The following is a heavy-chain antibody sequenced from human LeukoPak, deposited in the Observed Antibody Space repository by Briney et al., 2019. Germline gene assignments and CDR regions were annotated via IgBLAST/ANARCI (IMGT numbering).Heavy chain of an antibody. V-gene: IGHV4-59*01. CDR2: IYYSGST. CDR3: ARDSHSSTVQDLKFDY. J-gene: IGHJ4*02. Sequence: SETLSLTCTVSGGSISSYYWSWIRNPPGKGLEGIGYIYYSGSTNYNPSLKSRVTISVDTSKNQFSLKLSSVTAADTAVYYCARDSHSSTVQDLKFDYWGQGTLVTVSS. CDR1: GGSISSYY. D-gene: IGHD1-1*01.